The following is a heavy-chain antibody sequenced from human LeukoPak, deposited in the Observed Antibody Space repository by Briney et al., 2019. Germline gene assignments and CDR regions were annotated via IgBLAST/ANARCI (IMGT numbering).Heavy chain of an antibody. D-gene: IGHD3-10*01. V-gene: IGHV3-66*01. CDR2: IYSGGST. J-gene: IGHJ6*02. Sequence: GGSLRLSCAASGFTVSSNYMSWVRQAPGKGLEWVSVIYSGGSTYYADSVKGRFTISRDNSKNTLYLQMNSLRAEDTAVYYCARDREATVPGRYYYYYGMDVWGQGTTVTVSS. CDR1: GFTVSSNY. CDR3: ARDREATVPGRYYYYYGMDV.